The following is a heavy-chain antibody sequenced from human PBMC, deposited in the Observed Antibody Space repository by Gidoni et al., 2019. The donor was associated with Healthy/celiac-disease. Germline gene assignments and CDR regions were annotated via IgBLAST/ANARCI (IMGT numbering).Heavy chain of an antibody. V-gene: IGHV3-9*01. Sequence: EVQLVESGGGLVQPGRSLRLSCAASGFTFDDYAMHWVRQAPGKGLEWVSGISWNSGSIGYADSVKGRFTISRDNAKNSLYLQMNSLRAEDTALYYCAKGSIPSGYYGVLYYFDYWGQGTLVTVSS. CDR1: GFTFDDYA. CDR3: AKGSIPSGYYGVLYYFDY. D-gene: IGHD3-22*01. CDR2: ISWNSGSI. J-gene: IGHJ4*02.